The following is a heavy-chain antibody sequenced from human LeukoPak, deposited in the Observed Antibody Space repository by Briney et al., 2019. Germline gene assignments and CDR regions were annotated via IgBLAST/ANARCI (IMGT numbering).Heavy chain of an antibody. CDR2: ISSSSSTM. V-gene: IGHV3-48*01. J-gene: IGHJ5*02. CDR3: ASWNFGNWFDP. CDR1: GFTFSSYS. Sequence: GSLRLSCASSGFTFSSYSTNWGRQAPGKGLEWVSYISSSSSTMYYADSVKSRFTISRDNAKNSLYLQMNSLRAEDTAVYYCASWNFGNWFDPWGQGTLVTVSS. D-gene: IGHD3-10*01.